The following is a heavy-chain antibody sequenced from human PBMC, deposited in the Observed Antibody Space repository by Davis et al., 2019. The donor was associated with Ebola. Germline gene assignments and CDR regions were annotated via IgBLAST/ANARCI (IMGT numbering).Heavy chain of an antibody. Sequence: SETLSLTCTVGSISNYYWSWIRQPPGKGLEWIGEINYSGSTNYNPSLKSRVTISVDTSKNQFSLKLSSVTAADTAVYYCARGRVRMDVWGQGTTVTVSS. J-gene: IGHJ6*02. CDR2: INYSGST. CDR1: SISNYY. V-gene: IGHV4-34*01. CDR3: ARGRVRMDV.